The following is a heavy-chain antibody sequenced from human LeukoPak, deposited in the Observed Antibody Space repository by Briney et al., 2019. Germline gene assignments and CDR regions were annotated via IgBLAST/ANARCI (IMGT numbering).Heavy chain of an antibody. J-gene: IGHJ5*02. CDR1: GGSFSGYY. V-gene: IGHV4-34*01. CDR3: ARSSFRRRGWFDP. Sequence: SETLSLTCAVYGGSFSGYYWSWTRQPPGKGLEWIGEINHSGSTNYNPSLKSRVTISVDTSKNQFSLKLSSVTAADTAVYYCARSSFRRRGWFDPWGQGTLVTVSS. CDR2: INHSGST. D-gene: IGHD1-14*01.